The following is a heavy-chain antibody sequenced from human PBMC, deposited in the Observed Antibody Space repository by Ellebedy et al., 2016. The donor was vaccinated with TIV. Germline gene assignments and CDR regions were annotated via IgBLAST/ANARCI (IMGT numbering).Heavy chain of an antibody. J-gene: IGHJ3*02. CDR1: GASISSYY. V-gene: IGHV4-4*07. CDR2: VYTSGST. D-gene: IGHD5-12*01. CDR3: ARGTAQKSGYDWRFDVFDI. Sequence: GSLRLXXTVSGASISSYYWNWIRQPAGKGLEWIGRVYTSGSTNYNPSLKSRVTVSEDTSKNQFSLKLSSVTAADTAVYYCARGTAQKSGYDWRFDVFDIWGQGTMVTVSS.